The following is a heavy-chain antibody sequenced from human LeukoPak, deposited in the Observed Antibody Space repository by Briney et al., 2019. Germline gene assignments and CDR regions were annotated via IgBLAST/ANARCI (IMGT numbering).Heavy chain of an antibody. V-gene: IGHV1-46*01. D-gene: IGHD4-23*01. CDR1: GYTFTSYY. Sequence: ASVKVSCKASGYTFTSYYMHWVRQAPGQGLEWMGIINPSGGSTSYAQKFQGRVTMTRDMSTSTVYMELSSLRSEDTAVYYRARADHDYGGNAWGDAFDIWGQGTMVTVSS. CDR2: INPSGGST. CDR3: ARADHDYGGNAWGDAFDI. J-gene: IGHJ3*02.